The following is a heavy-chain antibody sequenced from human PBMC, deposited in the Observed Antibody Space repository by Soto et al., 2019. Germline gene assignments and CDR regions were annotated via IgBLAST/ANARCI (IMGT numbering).Heavy chain of an antibody. CDR3: ARLRGNCSGGSCYPDY. Sequence: TLSLTCTVSDGSVSSYYWTWIRQPPGKGLEWIGDIYYSGSINYNPSLTSRLTISVDTSKNQFSLKLSSVTAAATAVYYCARLRGNCSGGSCYPDYWGQGTLVTVSS. V-gene: IGHV4-59*02. D-gene: IGHD2-15*01. CDR2: IYYSGSI. J-gene: IGHJ4*02. CDR1: DGSVSSYY.